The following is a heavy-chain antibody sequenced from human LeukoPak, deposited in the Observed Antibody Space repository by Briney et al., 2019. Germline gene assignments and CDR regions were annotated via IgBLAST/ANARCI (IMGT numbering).Heavy chain of an antibody. D-gene: IGHD3-10*01. V-gene: IGHV4-59*01. J-gene: IGHJ6*02. Sequence: PSETLSLTCTVSGGSISSYYWSWIRQPPGKGLEWIGYIYYSGSTNYNPSLKSRVTISVDTSKNQFSLKLSFVTAADTAVYYCARSGLWFGERYGMDVWGQGTTVTVSS. CDR3: ARSGLWFGERYGMDV. CDR2: IYYSGST. CDR1: GGSISSYY.